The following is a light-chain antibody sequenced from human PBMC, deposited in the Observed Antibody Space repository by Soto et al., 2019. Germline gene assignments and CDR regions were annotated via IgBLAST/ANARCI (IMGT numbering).Light chain of an antibody. CDR3: QQRSNWPPEFT. J-gene: IGKJ5*01. Sequence: DIQMTQSPSSVSASVGDRVTLTCRASQGITNWLAWYQQKPGKAPRLLIYAASTLESGVPSRFSGSGSGTEFTLTIRSLHPEDFAVYYCQQRSNWPPEFTFGQGTRLEIK. V-gene: IGKV1-12*01. CDR2: AAS. CDR1: QGITNW.